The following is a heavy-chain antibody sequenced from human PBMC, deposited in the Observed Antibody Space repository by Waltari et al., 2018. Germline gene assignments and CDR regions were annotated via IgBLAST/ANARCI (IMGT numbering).Heavy chain of an antibody. CDR3: ARDADGSADY. J-gene: IGHJ4*02. Sequence: QVQLVQSEPEVQKPGASLKVSCKASGYTFSNYKINWVRQAPGQGLEWMGRIHPCSGDTSYAQKFQSRVTITRDTSASTAYMEVRSLSSDDTAMYYCARDADGSADYWGQGTLVTVSS. CDR2: IHPCSGDT. D-gene: IGHD3-10*01. CDR1: GYTFSNYK. V-gene: IGHV1-18*01.